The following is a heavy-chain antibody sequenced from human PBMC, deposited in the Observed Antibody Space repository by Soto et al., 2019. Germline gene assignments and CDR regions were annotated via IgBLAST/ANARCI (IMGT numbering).Heavy chain of an antibody. CDR3: AKDLPSHRGGDYVRGTEFDY. J-gene: IGHJ4*02. V-gene: IGHV3-23*01. D-gene: IGHD2-21*02. CDR2: ISGSGGST. CDR1: GFTFSSYA. Sequence: GGSLRLSCAASGFTFSSYAMSWVRQAPGKGLEWVSAISGSGGSTYYADSVKGRFTISRDNSKNTLYLQMNSLRAEDTAVYYCAKDLPSHRGGDYVRGTEFDYWGQGTLVTVSS.